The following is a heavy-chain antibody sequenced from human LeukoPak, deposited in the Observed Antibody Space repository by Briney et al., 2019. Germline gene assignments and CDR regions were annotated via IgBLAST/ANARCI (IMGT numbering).Heavy chain of an antibody. CDR2: INHSGST. CDR1: GGSISSYY. V-gene: IGHV4-34*01. Sequence: KASETLSLTCTVSGGSISSYYWSWIRQPPGKGLEWIGEINHSGSTNYNPSLKSRVTISVDTSKNQFSLKLSSVTAADTAVYYCAARSHADTAPAYWGQGTLVTVSS. J-gene: IGHJ4*02. D-gene: IGHD5-18*01. CDR3: AARSHADTAPAY.